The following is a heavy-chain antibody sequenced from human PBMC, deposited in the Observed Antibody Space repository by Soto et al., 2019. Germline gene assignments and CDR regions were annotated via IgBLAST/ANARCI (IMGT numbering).Heavy chain of an antibody. D-gene: IGHD2-2*01. V-gene: IGHV3-15*07. Sequence: GGSLRLACAASGFTCSNAWMNWVRQAPGKGLEWVGRIKSKTDGGTTDYAAPVKGRFTISRDDSKNTLYLQMNSLKTEDTAVYYCTTGGKGYCSSTSCYVDYWGQGTLVTVSS. CDR2: IKSKTDGGTT. CDR3: TTGGKGYCSSTSCYVDY. CDR1: GFTCSNAW. J-gene: IGHJ4*02.